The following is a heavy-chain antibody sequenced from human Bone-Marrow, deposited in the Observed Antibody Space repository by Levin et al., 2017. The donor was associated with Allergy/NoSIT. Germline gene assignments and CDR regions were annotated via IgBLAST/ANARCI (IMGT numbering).Heavy chain of an antibody. CDR1: GFAFTDYY. CDR2: INPNNGAT. V-gene: IGHV1-2*02. J-gene: IGHJ2*01. Sequence: ASVKVSCKASGFAFTDYYMHWVRQAPGQGLEWLGWINPNNGATKYALKFQDRVTMTRDTSISTAYMEFRRLRSDDTAVFHCARDPAVTRDGYFDLWGRGTLVSVSS. CDR3: ARDPAVTRDGYFDL. D-gene: IGHD4-17*01.